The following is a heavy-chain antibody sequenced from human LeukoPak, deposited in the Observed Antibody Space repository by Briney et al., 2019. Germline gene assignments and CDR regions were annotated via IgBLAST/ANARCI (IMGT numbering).Heavy chain of an antibody. J-gene: IGHJ3*02. Sequence: TGGSLRLSCAASGFTFSSYEMNWVRQAPGKGLEWVSYISSSGSTIYYADSVKGRFTISRDNAKNSLYLQMNSLRAEDTAVYYCASFSAARSPGHAFDIWGQGTMVTVSS. CDR2: ISSSGSTI. D-gene: IGHD6-6*01. CDR3: ASFSAARSPGHAFDI. CDR1: GFTFSSYE. V-gene: IGHV3-48*03.